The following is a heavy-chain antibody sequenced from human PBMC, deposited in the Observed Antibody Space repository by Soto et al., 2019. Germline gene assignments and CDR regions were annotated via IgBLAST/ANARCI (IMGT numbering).Heavy chain of an antibody. CDR3: AKEGLRDWSGGSCGEMDV. CDR2: ISYDGSNK. CDR1: GFTFSSYG. D-gene: IGHD2-15*01. J-gene: IGHJ6*04. Sequence: GGSLRLSCAASGFTFSSYGMHLVRQAPGKGLEWVAVISYDGSNKYYADAVKGRFTISRDNSKNTLYLQMNSVRAEDTAVYYCAKEGLRDWSGGSCGEMDVWGKGTTVTVSS. V-gene: IGHV3-30*18.